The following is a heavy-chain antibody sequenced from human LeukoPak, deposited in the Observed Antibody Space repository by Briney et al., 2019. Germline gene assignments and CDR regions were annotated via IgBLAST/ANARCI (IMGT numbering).Heavy chain of an antibody. Sequence: KPGASVKVSCKASGYTFTSYGISWVRQAPGQGLEWMGCINPNSGGTNYAQKFQGRVTMTRDTSISTAYMELSRLRSDDTAVYYCARGPRYYYDSSGYYYWGQGTLVTVSS. CDR1: GYTFTSYG. CDR3: ARGPRYYYDSSGYYY. D-gene: IGHD3-22*01. V-gene: IGHV1-2*02. J-gene: IGHJ4*02. CDR2: INPNSGGT.